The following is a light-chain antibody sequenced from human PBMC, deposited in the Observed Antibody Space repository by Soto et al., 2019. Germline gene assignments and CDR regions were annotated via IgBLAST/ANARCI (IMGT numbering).Light chain of an antibody. CDR2: GAS. Sequence: EIVMTQSPATLSVSPGERATLSCRASQSVSSNLAWYQQKPGQAPRLLIYGASTRATGIPARFSGSGSGTEFTLTISSLQSEDFAVYYCQQRQYWPPITFGQGTRLEIK. CDR1: QSVSSN. V-gene: IGKV3-15*01. J-gene: IGKJ5*01. CDR3: QQRQYWPPIT.